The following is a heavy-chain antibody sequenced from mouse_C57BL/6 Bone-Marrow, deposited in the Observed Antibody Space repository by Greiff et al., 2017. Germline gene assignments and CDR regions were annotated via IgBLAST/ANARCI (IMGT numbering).Heavy chain of an antibody. CDR2: IDPENGDT. CDR1: GFNIKDDY. Sequence: VQLKQSGAELVRPGASVKLSCTASGFNIKDDYMHWVKQRPEQGLEWIGWIDPENGDTEYASKFQGKATITADTSSNTAYLQLSSLTSEDSAVYFCARAFGYGTWFAYWGQGTLVTVSA. CDR3: ARAFGYGTWFAY. V-gene: IGHV14-4*01. J-gene: IGHJ3*01. D-gene: IGHD2-2*01.